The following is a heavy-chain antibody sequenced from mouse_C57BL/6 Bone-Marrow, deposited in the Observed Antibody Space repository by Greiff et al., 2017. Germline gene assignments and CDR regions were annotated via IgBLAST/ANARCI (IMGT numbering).Heavy chain of an antibody. CDR2: IYPRSGNT. J-gene: IGHJ3*01. D-gene: IGHD2-1*01. CDR3: ARPPHYGNYPWFAY. CDR1: GYTFTSYG. V-gene: IGHV1-81*01. Sequence: VQLQQSGAELARPGASVKLSCKASGYTFTSYGISWVKQRPGQGLEWIGEIYPRSGNTYYNEKFKGKATLTADTSSSTAYMELRSLTSEDSAVYFCARPPHYGNYPWFAYWGQGTLVTVSA.